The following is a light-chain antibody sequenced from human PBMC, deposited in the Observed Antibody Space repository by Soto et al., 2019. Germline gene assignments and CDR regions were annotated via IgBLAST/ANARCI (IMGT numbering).Light chain of an antibody. V-gene: IGLV2-14*01. CDR2: EVS. CDR1: SSDIGGYNY. CDR3: SSYTSSSRGV. J-gene: IGLJ2*01. Sequence: QSALTQPASVSGSPGQSITISCTGTSSDIGGYNYVSWYQQHPDKAPKLIIYEVSNRPSGVSHRFSGSKSGNTASLTISGLQAEDEADYYCSSYTSSSRGVFGGGTKVTVL.